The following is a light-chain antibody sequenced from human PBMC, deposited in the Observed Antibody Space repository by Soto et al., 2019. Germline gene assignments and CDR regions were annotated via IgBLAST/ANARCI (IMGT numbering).Light chain of an antibody. V-gene: IGLV1-47*01. J-gene: IGLJ1*01. Sequence: QAVVTQPPSASGTPGQRVTISCSGSSSNIGSNYVYWYQQLPGTAPKLLIYRNNQRPSGVPDRFSGSKSGTSASLAISGLRSEDEADYYCAAWDDSLSAHYVFGTGTKGTVL. CDR3: AAWDDSLSAHYV. CDR2: RNN. CDR1: SSNIGSNY.